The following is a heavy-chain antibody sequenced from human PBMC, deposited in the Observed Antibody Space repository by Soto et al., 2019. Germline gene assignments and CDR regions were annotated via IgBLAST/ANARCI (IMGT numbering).Heavy chain of an antibody. Sequence: VQLVESGGGLVQPGGSLRLSCAASGFTFSSYTMHWVRQAPGQRLEWMGWINAGNGDTKYSQNFQGRITITRDTSATTVYMELSSLRSEDTAVYYCARYFDRGDYYLDYWGQGTLVTVSS. CDR2: INAGNGDT. V-gene: IGHV1-3*01. CDR1: GFTFSSYT. D-gene: IGHD3-22*01. J-gene: IGHJ4*02. CDR3: ARYFDRGDYYLDY.